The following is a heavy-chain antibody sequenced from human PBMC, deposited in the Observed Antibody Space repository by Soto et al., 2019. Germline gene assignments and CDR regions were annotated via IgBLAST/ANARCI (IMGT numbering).Heavy chain of an antibody. V-gene: IGHV3-74*01. J-gene: IGHJ4*02. CDR3: ALSHTVTTDY. D-gene: IGHD4-17*01. CDR1: GLTVSSYW. CDR2: INSAGSST. Sequence: EVQLVESGGGLVQPGGSLRLSCAASGLTVSSYWMHWVRQAPGRGLVWVSRINSAGSSTSYADSVKGRFTISRDNAKNTLYLQMNSLRAEDTAVYYCALSHTVTTDYWGQGTLVTVSS.